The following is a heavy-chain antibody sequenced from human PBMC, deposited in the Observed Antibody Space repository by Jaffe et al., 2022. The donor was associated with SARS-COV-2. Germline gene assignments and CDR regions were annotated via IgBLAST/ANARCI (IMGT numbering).Heavy chain of an antibody. CDR2: IYYGGST. J-gene: IGHJ5*02. V-gene: IGHV4-39*01. D-gene: IGHD3-16*01. Sequence: QLQLQESGPGLVKPSETLSLTCNVSGGSISSRNNHWGWIRQPPGKGLEWIGGIYYGGSTYYNPSLKSRVTISVDTSKNQFSLKLSSVTAADTAVYYCASLGDYYGWFDPWGQGTLVTVSS. CDR1: GGSISSRNNH. CDR3: ASLGDYYGWFDP.